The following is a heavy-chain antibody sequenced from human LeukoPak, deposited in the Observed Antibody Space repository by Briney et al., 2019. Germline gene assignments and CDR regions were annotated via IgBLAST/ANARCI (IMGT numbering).Heavy chain of an antibody. CDR1: GFTFSSYA. CDR2: ITASGGST. V-gene: IGHV3-23*01. D-gene: IGHD4-17*01. J-gene: IGHJ4*02. CDR3: AKVPYGDYYFEN. Sequence: GGSLRLSCAASGFTFSSYAMTWVRQTPGKGLEWVSAITASGGSTYYADSVKGRFTISRDNSKNTLYLQVNSLRAEDTAVYYCAKVPYGDYYFENWGQGTLVTVSS.